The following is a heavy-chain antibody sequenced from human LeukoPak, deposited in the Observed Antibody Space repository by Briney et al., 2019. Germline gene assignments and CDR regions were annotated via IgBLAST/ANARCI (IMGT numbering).Heavy chain of an antibody. D-gene: IGHD4-17*01. J-gene: IGHJ3*02. CDR3: ARHLHDYGDYDAFDI. CDR1: GGTFSSYA. Sequence: GASVKVSCKASGGTFSSYAISWVRQAPGQGLEWMGGIIPIFGTANYAQKFQGRVTITADKSTSTAYMELSSLRSEDTAVYYCARHLHDYGDYDAFDIWGQGTMVTVSS. CDR2: IIPIFGTA. V-gene: IGHV1-69*06.